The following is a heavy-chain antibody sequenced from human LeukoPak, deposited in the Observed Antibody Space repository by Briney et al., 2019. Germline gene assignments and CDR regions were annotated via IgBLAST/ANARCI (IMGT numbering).Heavy chain of an antibody. CDR1: GFTFSIYA. J-gene: IGHJ4*02. Sequence: GGSLRLSCAASGFTFSIYAMSWVRQAPGKGLEWVSGISGSGDSTYYADSVKGRFTISRDNSKNTLYLQMNSLRAEDTAVYYCARGYCSGGSCYSGYYFDYWGQGTLVTVSS. CDR2: ISGSGDST. CDR3: ARGYCSGGSCYSGYYFDY. D-gene: IGHD2-15*01. V-gene: IGHV3-23*01.